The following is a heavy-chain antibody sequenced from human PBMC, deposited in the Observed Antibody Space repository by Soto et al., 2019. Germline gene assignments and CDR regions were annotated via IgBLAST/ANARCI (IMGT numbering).Heavy chain of an antibody. Sequence: GASVKVSCKVSGGTFSSYAISWVRQAPGQGLEWMGGIIPIFGTANYAQKFQGRVTITADESTSTAYMELSSLRSEDTAMYYCAREGYYDSSGYTHWGQGTLVTVSS. CDR1: GGTFSSYA. CDR2: IIPIFGTA. CDR3: AREGYYDSSGYTH. D-gene: IGHD3-22*01. V-gene: IGHV1-69*13. J-gene: IGHJ4*02.